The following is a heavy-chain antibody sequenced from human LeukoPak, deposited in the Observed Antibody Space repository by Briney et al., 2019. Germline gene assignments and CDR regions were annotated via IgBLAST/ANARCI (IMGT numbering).Heavy chain of an antibody. CDR3: ARGGHPAATLYYYGMDV. J-gene: IGHJ6*02. V-gene: IGHV4-4*07. Sequence: SETLSLTCTVSGGSISSYYWSWIRQPAGKGLEWIGRIYTSGSTNYNPSPKSRVTMSVDTSKNQFSLKLSSVTAADTAVYYCARGGHPAATLYYYGMDVWGQGTTVTVS. CDR2: IYTSGST. CDR1: GGSISSYY. D-gene: IGHD2-15*01.